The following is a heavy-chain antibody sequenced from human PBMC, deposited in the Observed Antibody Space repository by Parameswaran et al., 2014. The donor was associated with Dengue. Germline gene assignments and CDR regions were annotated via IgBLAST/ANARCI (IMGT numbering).Heavy chain of an antibody. V-gene: IGHV4-39*07. CDR2: VYYSGST. Sequence: PGKGLEWIGSVYYSGSTYYNPSLKSRIIISIDTSKNQFSLKLNSVTAADTAVYYCAAYFDYWARNLVTVSS. CDR3: AAYFDY. J-gene: IGHJ4*01.